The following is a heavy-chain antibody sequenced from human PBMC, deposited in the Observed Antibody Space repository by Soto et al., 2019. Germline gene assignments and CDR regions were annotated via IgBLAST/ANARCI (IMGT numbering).Heavy chain of an antibody. CDR1: GGSISSYY. Sequence: SETLSLTCTVSGGSISSYYWSWIRQPPGKGLEWIGYIYYSGSTNYNPSLRSRVTISVDTSKNQFSLKLSSVSAADTAVYYCARGPSGDKVDFWGQGTLVTVSS. D-gene: IGHD7-27*01. V-gene: IGHV4-59*08. J-gene: IGHJ4*02. CDR2: IYYSGST. CDR3: ARGPSGDKVDF.